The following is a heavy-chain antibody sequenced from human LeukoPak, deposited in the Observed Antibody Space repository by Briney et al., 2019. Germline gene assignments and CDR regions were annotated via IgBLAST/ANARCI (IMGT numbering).Heavy chain of an antibody. CDR1: GFIVGHNY. V-gene: IGHV3-66*04. J-gene: IGHJ3*01. D-gene: IGHD5-18*01. CDR2: IYSGGVYSDGTT. CDR3: ARRELLGYSYGLGAFNV. Sequence: GGSLRLSCAVSGFIVGHNYMSWFRQAPGKGLEWVSIIYSGGVYSDGTTHYADSVKGRFTISRDSSKNTLYLQMNSLRAEDTAVYYCARRELLGYSYGLGAFNVWGQGTMVTVSS.